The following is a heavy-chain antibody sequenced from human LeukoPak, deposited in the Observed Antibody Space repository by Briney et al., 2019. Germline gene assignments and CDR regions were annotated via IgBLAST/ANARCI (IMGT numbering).Heavy chain of an antibody. CDR2: IRQDGRQT. D-gene: IGHD3-10*01. J-gene: IGHJ4*02. Sequence: SGESLRLSCAASEFTFSGFWMNWVRQAPGEGLQWVGNIRQDGRQTHYSDAVQGRFTISRDNAQKSLYLQMNSLGPEDTAVYYCARDSQSSGTFDYWGQGTLVTVSS. V-gene: IGHV3-7*01. CDR1: EFTFSGFW. CDR3: ARDSQSSGTFDY.